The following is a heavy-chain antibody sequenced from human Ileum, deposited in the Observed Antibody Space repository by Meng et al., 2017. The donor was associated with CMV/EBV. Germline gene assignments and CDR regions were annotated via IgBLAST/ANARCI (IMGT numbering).Heavy chain of an antibody. CDR3: VREYTYCSSTSCSAGYYYYYGMDV. CDR1: GFTFSSYA. V-gene: IGHV3-30*04. D-gene: IGHD2-2*01. J-gene: IGHJ6*02. Sequence: LKISCAASGFTFSSYAMHWVRQAPGKGLEWVAVISYDGSNKYYADPVKGRFTISRDNSKNTLYLQMNSLRAEDTAVYYCVREYTYCSSTSCSAGYYYYYGMDVWGQGTTVTVSS. CDR2: ISYDGSNK.